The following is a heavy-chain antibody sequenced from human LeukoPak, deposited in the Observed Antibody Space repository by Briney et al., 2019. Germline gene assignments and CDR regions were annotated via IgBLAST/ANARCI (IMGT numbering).Heavy chain of an antibody. CDR2: IKSKTDCGTP. V-gene: IGHV3-15*01. CDR3: TTHSSGSYP. Sequence: GGSLRLSCAASGFTFSNAWMSWLRQAPGKGLEWVGHIKSKTDCGTPDYAAPVKGRFTVSRDDSKNTVYLQINSLKTEDTAVYYCTTHSSGSYPWGQGTLVTVSS. D-gene: IGHD1-26*01. J-gene: IGHJ5*02. CDR1: GFTFSNAW.